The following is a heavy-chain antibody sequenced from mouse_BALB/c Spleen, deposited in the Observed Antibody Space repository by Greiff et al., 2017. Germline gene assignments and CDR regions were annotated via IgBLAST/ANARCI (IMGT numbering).Heavy chain of an antibody. CDR2: IDPANGNT. CDR3: ARFYGSSLWFAY. D-gene: IGHD1-1*01. CDR1: GFNIKDTY. J-gene: IGHJ3*01. V-gene: IGHV14-3*02. Sequence: EVKLMESGAELVKPGASVKLSCTASGFNIKDTYMHWVKQRPEQGLEWIGRIDPANGNTKYDPKFQGKATIIADTSSNTAYLQLSSLTSEDTAVYYCARFYGSSLWFAYWGQGTLVTVSA.